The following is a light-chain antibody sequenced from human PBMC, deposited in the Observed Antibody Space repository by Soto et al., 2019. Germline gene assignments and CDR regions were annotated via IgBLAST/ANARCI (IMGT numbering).Light chain of an antibody. Sequence: SYELTQPPSVSVAPGKTARITCGGNNIGSKSVHWYQQKPGQAPVLVIYYDSDRPSGIPERFSGSNSGNTATLTISRVESGDEADYYCQVCDSSSGHPVVFGGGSKLTVL. J-gene: IGLJ2*01. CDR1: NIGSKS. CDR3: QVCDSSSGHPVV. V-gene: IGLV3-21*04. CDR2: YDS.